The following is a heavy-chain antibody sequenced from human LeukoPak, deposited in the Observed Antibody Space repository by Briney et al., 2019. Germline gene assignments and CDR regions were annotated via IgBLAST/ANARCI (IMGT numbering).Heavy chain of an antibody. CDR1: GYTFTSYG. J-gene: IGHJ4*02. CDR2: ISAYNGNT. Sequence: ASVKVSCKASGYTFTSYGISWVRQAPGQGLEWMGWISAYNGNTNYPQKLQGRVTMTADTSTSTAYMELRSLRSDGTAVYYCARARFGDSQTIDYWGQGTLVTVSS. V-gene: IGHV1-18*01. CDR3: ARARFGDSQTIDY. D-gene: IGHD4-17*01.